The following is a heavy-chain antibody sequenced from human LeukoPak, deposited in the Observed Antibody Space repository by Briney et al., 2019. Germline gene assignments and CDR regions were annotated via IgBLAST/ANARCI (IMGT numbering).Heavy chain of an antibody. J-gene: IGHJ5*02. CDR3: ARRSYYYDSSGPYNWFDP. CDR2: IYYSGST. Sequence: SETLSLTCTVSGGSISSSSYYWGWIRQPPGKGLEWIGSIYYSGSTYYNPSLKSRVTISVDTSKNQFSLKLSSVTAADTAVYYCARRSYYYDSSGPYNWFDPWGQGTLVTVSA. D-gene: IGHD3-22*01. CDR1: GGSISSSSYY. V-gene: IGHV4-39*01.